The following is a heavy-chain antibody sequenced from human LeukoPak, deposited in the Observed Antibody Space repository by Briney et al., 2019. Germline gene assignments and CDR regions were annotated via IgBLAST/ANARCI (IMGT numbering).Heavy chain of an antibody. Sequence: ASETLSLTCAVYGGSFSGYYWSWIRQPPGKGLEWIGEINHSESTNYNPSLKSRVTISVDTSKSQFSLKLSSVTAADTAVYYCARGKGTRIAAAGSRNYYYYMDVWGKGTTVTVSS. V-gene: IGHV4-34*01. D-gene: IGHD6-13*01. CDR1: GGSFSGYY. CDR3: ARGKGTRIAAAGSRNYYYYMDV. J-gene: IGHJ6*03. CDR2: INHSEST.